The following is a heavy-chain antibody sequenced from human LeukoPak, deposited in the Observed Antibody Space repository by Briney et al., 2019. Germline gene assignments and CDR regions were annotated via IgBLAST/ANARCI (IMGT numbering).Heavy chain of an antibody. CDR2: IYYSGST. D-gene: IGHD2-8*01. V-gene: IGHV4-39*07. Sequence: SETLSLTCTVSGGSISSSSYYWGWIRQPPGKGLEWIGSIYYSGSTYYNPSLKSRVTISVDTSKNQFSLKLSSVTAADTAVYYCAREQRLSGVFQHWGQGTLVTVSS. J-gene: IGHJ1*01. CDR1: GGSISSSSYY. CDR3: AREQRLSGVFQH.